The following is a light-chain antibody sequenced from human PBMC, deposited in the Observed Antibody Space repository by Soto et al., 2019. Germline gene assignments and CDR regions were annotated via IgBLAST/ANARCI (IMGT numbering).Light chain of an antibody. Sequence: DIELTQTPATLSVSPGERATLSCRASQSVSSNLAWYQQKPGQAPRLLIYGASSRATGIPARFSGSGFETEFTLTISSLQSEDFAVYYCQQYETWPPRFSFGPGTKVDIK. V-gene: IGKV3-15*01. J-gene: IGKJ3*01. CDR2: GAS. CDR3: QQYETWPPRFS. CDR1: QSVSSN.